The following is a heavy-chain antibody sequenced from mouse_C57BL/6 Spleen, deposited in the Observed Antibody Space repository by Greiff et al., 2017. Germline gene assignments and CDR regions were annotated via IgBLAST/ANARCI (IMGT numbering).Heavy chain of an antibody. D-gene: IGHD1-1*01. CDR3: ARSEDYGSRFDY. CDR1: GYTFTSYW. J-gene: IGHJ2*01. V-gene: IGHV1-69*01. Sequence: QVQLQQPGAELVMPGASVKLSCKASGYTFTSYWMHWVKQRPGQGLEWIGEIDPSDSYTNYNQKFKGKSTLTVDKSSSTAYMQLSSLTSEDSAVYYCARSEDYGSRFDYWGQGTTLTVSS. CDR2: IDPSDSYT.